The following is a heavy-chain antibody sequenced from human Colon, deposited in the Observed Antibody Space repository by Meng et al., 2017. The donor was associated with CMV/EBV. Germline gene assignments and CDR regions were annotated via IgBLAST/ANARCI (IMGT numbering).Heavy chain of an antibody. D-gene: IGHD6-19*01. CDR3: ARDQEVAVAGTFHY. V-gene: IGHV4-39*07. J-gene: IGHJ4*02. CDR1: GGSISSSSYY. Sequence: SETLSLTCTVSGGSISSSSYYWGWIRQPPGKGLEWIGSIYYSGSTYYNPSLKSRVTISVDTSKNQFSLKLSSVTAADTAVYYCARDQEVAVAGTFHYWGQGTLVTVSS. CDR2: IYYSGST.